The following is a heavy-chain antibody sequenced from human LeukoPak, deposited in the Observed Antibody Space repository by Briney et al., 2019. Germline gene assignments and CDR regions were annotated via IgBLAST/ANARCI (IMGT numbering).Heavy chain of an antibody. CDR2: INHSGSS. CDR3: ARATSSGRYYYYYMDV. CDR1: GGSFSGYY. V-gene: IGHV4-34*01. J-gene: IGHJ6*03. Sequence: SETLSLTCAVYGGSFSGYYWSWIRQPPGKGLEWNGEINHSGSSNYNPSIKSRVTISVDTSKNQFSLNLTSVTAADTAVYYCARATSSGRYYYYYMDVWGKGTTVTVSS. D-gene: IGHD2-2*01.